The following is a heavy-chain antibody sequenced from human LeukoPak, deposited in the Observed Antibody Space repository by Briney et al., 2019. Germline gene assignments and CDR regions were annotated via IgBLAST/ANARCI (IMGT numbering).Heavy chain of an antibody. Sequence: SETLSLTCTVSGGSITSTTDSWAWIRQSPGKGLEWIGSIYSSGQSYYKVSLRSRVTMSVDTSKDLFSLKLTSVTAADTAVYYCARAPVSTAYLHYYSMDVWGKGTMVTVSS. CDR1: GGSITSTTDS. CDR3: ARAPVSTAYLHYYSMDV. V-gene: IGHV4-39*07. CDR2: IYSSGQS. D-gene: IGHD3-16*01. J-gene: IGHJ6*03.